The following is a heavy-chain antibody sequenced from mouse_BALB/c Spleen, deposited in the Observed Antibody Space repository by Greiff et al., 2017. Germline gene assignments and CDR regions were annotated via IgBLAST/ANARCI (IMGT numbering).Heavy chain of an antibody. CDR2: ISDGGSYT. Sequence: EVKLVESGGGLVKPGGSLKLSCAASGFTFSDYYMYWVRQTPEKRLEWVATISDGGSYTYYPDSVKGRFTISRDNAKNNLYLQMSSLKSEDTAMYYCARDREGNYEWFAYWGQGTLVTVSA. V-gene: IGHV5-4*02. CDR1: GFTFSDYY. J-gene: IGHJ3*01. D-gene: IGHD2-1*01. CDR3: ARDREGNYEWFAY.